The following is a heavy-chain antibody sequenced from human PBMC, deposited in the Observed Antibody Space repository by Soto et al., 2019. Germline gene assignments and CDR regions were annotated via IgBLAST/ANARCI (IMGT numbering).Heavy chain of an antibody. CDR1: GGSISSGGYS. V-gene: IGHV4-30-2*01. CDR2: IYHSGST. D-gene: IGHD4-17*01. J-gene: IGHJ4*02. Sequence: SETLSLTCAVSGGSISSGGYSWSWIRQPPGKGLEWIGYIYHSGSTYYNPSLKSRVTISVDRSKNQFSLKLSSVTAADTAVYYCARGGHDYGDYSSVLFDYWGQGTLVTVS. CDR3: ARGGHDYGDYSSVLFDY.